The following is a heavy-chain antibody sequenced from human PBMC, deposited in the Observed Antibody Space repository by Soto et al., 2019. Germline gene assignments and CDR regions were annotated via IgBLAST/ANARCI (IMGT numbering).Heavy chain of an antibody. Sequence: GASVKVSCKASGGTFSSYAISWVRQAPGQGLDWMGGIIPIFGTANYAQKFQGRVTITADESTSTAYMELSSLRSEDTAVYYCARGSNYYDILTGHEVDYGMDVWGQGTLVTVSS. CDR3: ARGSNYYDILTGHEVDYGMDV. V-gene: IGHV1-69*13. CDR1: GGTFSSYA. J-gene: IGHJ6*02. D-gene: IGHD3-9*01. CDR2: IIPIFGTA.